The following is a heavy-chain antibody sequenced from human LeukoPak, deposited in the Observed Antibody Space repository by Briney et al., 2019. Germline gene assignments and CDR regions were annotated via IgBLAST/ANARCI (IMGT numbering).Heavy chain of an antibody. J-gene: IGHJ6*02. Sequence: GGSLRLSCAASGFTFSSYGMHWVRQAPGKGLEWVAVISYDGSNKYYADSVKGRFTISRDNSKNTLYLQMNSLRAEDTAVYYCAKVKCSTSCYYYYGIDVWGQGTTVTVSS. CDR2: ISYDGSNK. D-gene: IGHD2-2*01. V-gene: IGHV3-30*18. CDR1: GFTFSSYG. CDR3: AKVKCSTSCYYYYGIDV.